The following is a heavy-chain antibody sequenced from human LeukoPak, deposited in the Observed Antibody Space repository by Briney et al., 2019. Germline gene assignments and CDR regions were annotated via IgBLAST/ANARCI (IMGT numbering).Heavy chain of an antibody. J-gene: IGHJ6*03. CDR3: ARDRVLEWLLYDDYYYYMDV. CDR1: GGSISSYY. D-gene: IGHD3-3*01. V-gene: IGHV4-4*07. CDR2: IYTSGST. Sequence: SDTLSLTCAVSGGSISSYYWSWIRQPAGKGLESIGRIYTSGSTNYNPSLKSRVTMSVDTSKNQFSLKLSSVTAADTAVYYCARDRVLEWLLYDDYYYYMDVWGKGITVTVSS.